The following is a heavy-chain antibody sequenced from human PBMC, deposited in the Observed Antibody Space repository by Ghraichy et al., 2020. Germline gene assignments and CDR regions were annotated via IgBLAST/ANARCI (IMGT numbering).Heavy chain of an antibody. Sequence: GESLNISCAASGFTFSTYAMTWVRQAPGKGLEWLSSIRGNGAITYYADSVKGRFTISRDNSKNTLFLQMDSLRAEDTAVYYCGRDPNGDYIGAFDFWGHGTMVTVSS. CDR3: GRDPNGDYIGAFDF. V-gene: IGHV3-23*01. CDR1: GFTFSTYA. D-gene: IGHD4-17*01. J-gene: IGHJ3*01. CDR2: IRGNGAIT.